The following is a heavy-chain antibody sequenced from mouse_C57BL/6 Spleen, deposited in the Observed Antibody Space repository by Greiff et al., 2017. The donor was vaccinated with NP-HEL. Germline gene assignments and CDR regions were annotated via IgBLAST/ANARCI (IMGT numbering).Heavy chain of an antibody. CDR2: INPNNGGT. V-gene: IGHV1-26*01. CDR1: GYTFTDYY. Sequence: EVKLQQSGPELVKPGASVKISCKASGYTFTDYYMNWVKQSHGKSLEWIGDINPNNGGTSYNQKFKGKATLTVDKSSSTAYMELRSLTSEDSAVYYCARETGTRGMDYWGQGTSVTVSS. J-gene: IGHJ4*01. D-gene: IGHD4-1*01. CDR3: ARETGTRGMDY.